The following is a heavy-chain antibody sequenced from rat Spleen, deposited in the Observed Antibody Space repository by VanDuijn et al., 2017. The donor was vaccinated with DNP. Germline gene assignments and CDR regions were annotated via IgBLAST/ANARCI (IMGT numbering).Heavy chain of an antibody. D-gene: IGHD1-2*01. CDR1: GFTFSNYD. Sequence: EVQLVESGGGLVQPGRSLKLSCAASGFTFSNYDMAWVRQAPTKGLEWVASISPSGGTTFYRDSVKGRFTISRDNAKSTLYLQVDSLRSEDTATYYCATGSSSDFWGQGVIVTVSS. J-gene: IGHJ2*01. CDR2: ISPSGGTT. V-gene: IGHV5-19*01. CDR3: ATGSSSDF.